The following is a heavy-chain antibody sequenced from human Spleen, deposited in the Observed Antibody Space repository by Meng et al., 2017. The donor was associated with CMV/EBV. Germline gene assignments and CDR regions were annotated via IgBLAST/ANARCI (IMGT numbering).Heavy chain of an antibody. CDR3: ARDKKGGYSYGGFDY. D-gene: IGHD5-18*01. Sequence: SETLSLTCTVSGGSISSSSYYWGWIRQPLGKGLEWIGSIYYSGSTYYNPSLKSRVTISVDTSKNQFSLKLSSVTAADTAVYYCARDKKGGYSYGGFDYWGQGTLVTVSS. CDR2: IYYSGST. CDR1: GGSISSSSYY. V-gene: IGHV4-39*07. J-gene: IGHJ4*02.